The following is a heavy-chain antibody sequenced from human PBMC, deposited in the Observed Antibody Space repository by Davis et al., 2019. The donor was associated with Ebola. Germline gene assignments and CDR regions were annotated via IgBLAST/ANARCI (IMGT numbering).Heavy chain of an antibody. J-gene: IGHJ4*01. Sequence: GESLKTSCASSGFSVTSYNTCSVRLTPVKGLECASTIYTGGSTYYADSVKGRFTLSRDNSKNTLYLEVNSVRAEDTAVYFCARDPRYSSGWSHFDYWGHGTLVTVSS. D-gene: IGHD6-19*01. CDR3: ARDPRYSSGWSHFDY. V-gene: IGHV3-53*01. CDR2: IYTGGST. CDR1: GFSVTSYN.